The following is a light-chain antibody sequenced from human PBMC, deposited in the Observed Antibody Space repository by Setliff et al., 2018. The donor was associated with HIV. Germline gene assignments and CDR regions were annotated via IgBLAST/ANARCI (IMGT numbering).Light chain of an antibody. V-gene: IGLV2-14*03. CDR2: NVY. CDR1: SSDIGGHNL. CDR3: SSHRDTHTLEV. J-gene: IGLJ1*01. Sequence: QSALTQVASVSGSLGQLITISCTGSSSDIGGHNLVSWFRVDPGKAPKLIIYNVYLLASGVSPRFSASKSGNTASLTISGLQAEDEADYYCSSHRDTHTLEVFGTGTKVTVL.